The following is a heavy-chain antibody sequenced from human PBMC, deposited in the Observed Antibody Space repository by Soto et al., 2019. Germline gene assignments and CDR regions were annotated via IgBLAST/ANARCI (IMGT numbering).Heavy chain of an antibody. V-gene: IGHV3-33*03. J-gene: IGHJ3*02. D-gene: IGHD2-2*01. Sequence: GGSLRLSCAASGFTFSSHGMHWVRQAPGKGLEWVALIWFDGSDKYYADSVKGRFTISRDNSKNTLYLQMNSLRAEDAAVYYCARLYCTSASCYSVGAFDIRGQGTMVTVSS. CDR2: IWFDGSDK. CDR3: ARLYCTSASCYSVGAFDI. CDR1: GFTFSSHG.